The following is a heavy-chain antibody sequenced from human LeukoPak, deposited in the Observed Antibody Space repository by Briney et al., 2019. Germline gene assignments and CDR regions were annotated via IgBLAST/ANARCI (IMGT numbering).Heavy chain of an antibody. J-gene: IGHJ4*02. CDR3: ARAACSGGSCYGFDY. D-gene: IGHD2-15*01. CDR2: IYYSGST. V-gene: IGHV4-59*01. CDR1: GGSISSYY. Sequence: PSETLSLTCTVSGGSISSYYWSWIRQPPGQGLEWFGYIYYSGSTNYNPSLKSRVTISVDTSKNQFSLKLSSVTAADTAVYYCARAACSGGSCYGFDYWGQGTLVTVSS.